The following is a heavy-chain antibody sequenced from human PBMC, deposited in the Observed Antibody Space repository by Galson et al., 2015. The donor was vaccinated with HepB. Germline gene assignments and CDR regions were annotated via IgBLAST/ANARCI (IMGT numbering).Heavy chain of an antibody. D-gene: IGHD3-3*01. Sequence: SVKVSCKASGYTFTGYYMHWVRQAPGQGLEWMGWINPNSGGTNYAQKFQGRVTMTRDTSTSTAYMELSRLRSDDTAVYYCARANQVLRFLEWLFRVGDYWGQGTLVTVSS. CDR3: ARANQVLRFLEWLFRVGDY. V-gene: IGHV1-2*02. CDR2: INPNSGGT. CDR1: GYTFTGYY. J-gene: IGHJ4*02.